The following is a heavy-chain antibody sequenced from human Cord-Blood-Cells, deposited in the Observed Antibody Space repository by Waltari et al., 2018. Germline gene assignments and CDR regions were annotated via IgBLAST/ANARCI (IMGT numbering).Heavy chain of an antibody. Sequence: QVQLVQSGAEVTKPGPSVKSSCTASGGTFTRYAISSVRQTPGQGLEWMGRIIPILGIANYAQKFQGRVTITADKSTSTAYMELSSLRSEDTAVYYCASSLLSYYYMDVWGKGTTVTVSS. CDR2: IIPILGIA. V-gene: IGHV1-69*09. CDR1: GGTFTRYA. J-gene: IGHJ6*03. CDR3: ASSLLSYYYMDV.